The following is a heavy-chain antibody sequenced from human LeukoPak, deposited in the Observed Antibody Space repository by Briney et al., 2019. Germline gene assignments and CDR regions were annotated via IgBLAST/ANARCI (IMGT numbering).Heavy chain of an antibody. V-gene: IGHV3-33*01. D-gene: IGHD1/OR15-1a*01. CDR1: GFTFSDYG. CDR3: ARDQAGTTNAIDY. J-gene: IGHJ4*02. Sequence: GGSLRLSCAGSGFTFSDYGMYWVRQAPGKGLEWVAVIWYDGSNKYYADSVKGRFTISRDNAKNTLYLQMNSLRAEDTAVYYCARDQAGTTNAIDYWGQGTLVTVSS. CDR2: IWYDGSNK.